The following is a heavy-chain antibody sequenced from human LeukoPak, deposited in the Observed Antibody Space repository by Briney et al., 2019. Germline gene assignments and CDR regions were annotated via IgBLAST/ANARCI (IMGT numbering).Heavy chain of an antibody. CDR1: GGSISSGDYY. V-gene: IGHV4-30-4*08. CDR2: IYYSGST. CDR3: ARDPHYYDSSGYFDY. J-gene: IGHJ4*02. Sequence: SETLSLTCTVSGGSISSGDYYWSWIRQPPGKGLEWIAYIYYSGSTYYNPSLKSRVTISVDTSKNQFSLKLSSVTAADTAVYYCARDPHYYDSSGYFDYWGQGTLVTVSS. D-gene: IGHD3-22*01.